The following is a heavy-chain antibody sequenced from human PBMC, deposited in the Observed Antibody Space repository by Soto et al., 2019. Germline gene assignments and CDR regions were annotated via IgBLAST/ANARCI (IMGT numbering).Heavy chain of an antibody. CDR2: INHSGST. CDR3: ARGTRGLYYYGSGSYAEYFQH. V-gene: IGHV4-34*01. D-gene: IGHD3-10*01. J-gene: IGHJ1*01. CDR1: GGSFSGYY. Sequence: TSETLSLTCAVYGGSFSGYYWSWIRQPPGKGLEWIGEINHSGSTNYNPSLKSRVTISVDTSKNQFSLKLSSVTAADTAVYYCARGTRGLYYYGSGSYAEYFQHWGQGTLVTVSS.